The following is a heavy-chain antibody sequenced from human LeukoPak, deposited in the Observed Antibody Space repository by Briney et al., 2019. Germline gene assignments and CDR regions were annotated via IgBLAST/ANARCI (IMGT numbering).Heavy chain of an antibody. CDR1: GFTFSSYA. CDR3: ASPSGAYYYDSNGYLD. CDR2: ISGSGGST. J-gene: IGHJ4*02. Sequence: GGSLRLSCAASGFTFSSYAMSCVRQAPGKGLEWVSAISGSGGSTYYADSVKGRFTISRDNSKNTLYLQMNSLRAEDTAVYYCASPSGAYYYDSNGYLDWGQGTLVTVSS. V-gene: IGHV3-23*01. D-gene: IGHD3-22*01.